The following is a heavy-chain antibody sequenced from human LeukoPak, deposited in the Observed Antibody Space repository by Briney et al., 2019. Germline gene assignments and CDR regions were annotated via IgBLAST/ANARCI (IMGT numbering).Heavy chain of an antibody. CDR2: IYYSGST. CDR1: GGSINGYY. V-gene: IGHV4-59*01. Sequence: SETLSLTCSVSGGSINGYYWSWIRQPPGKGLEWIGYIYYSGSTNSNPSLKSRATISADTSKNQFSLKLSSVTAADTAVYYCARYSVDRSGWSFDYWGQGTLVTVSS. J-gene: IGHJ4*02. CDR3: ARYSVDRSGWSFDY. D-gene: IGHD3-3*01.